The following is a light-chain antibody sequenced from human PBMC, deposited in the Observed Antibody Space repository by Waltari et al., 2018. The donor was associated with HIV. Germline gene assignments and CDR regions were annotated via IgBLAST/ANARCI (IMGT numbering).Light chain of an antibody. J-gene: IGLJ2*01. CDR1: SSDVGGYNY. CDR2: DVR. Sequence: QSALTQPASVSGSPGQSTTISCTGTSSDVGGYNYVSWKQHHPGKAPNLMIYDVRNRPSGVSNRFSGSKSGNTASLTISGLQAEDEADYYCSSYTSSSTLVFGGGTKLTVL. CDR3: SSYTSSSTLV. V-gene: IGLV2-14*03.